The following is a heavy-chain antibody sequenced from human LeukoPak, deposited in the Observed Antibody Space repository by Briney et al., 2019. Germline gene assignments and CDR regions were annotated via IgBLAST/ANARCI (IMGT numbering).Heavy chain of an antibody. CDR2: ISSSSSYI. V-gene: IGHV3-21*01. CDR3: TRDGSRGYDMDV. CDR1: GFTFSSYS. J-gene: IGHJ6*02. Sequence: RGGSLRLSCAASGFTFSSYSMNWVRQAPGKGLEWVSSISSSSSYIYYADSVKGRFTIFRDDAKTSLYLQMNSLRAEDTAVYYCTRDGSRGYDMDVWGQGTTVTVSS. D-gene: IGHD6-13*01.